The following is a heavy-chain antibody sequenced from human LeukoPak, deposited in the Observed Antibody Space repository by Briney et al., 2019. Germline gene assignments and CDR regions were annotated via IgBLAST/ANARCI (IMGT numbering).Heavy chain of an antibody. CDR1: GFTFSSYA. V-gene: IGHV3-23*01. CDR2: ISGSGGST. J-gene: IGHJ4*02. D-gene: IGHD2-15*01. Sequence: GGSLRLSCAASGFTFSSYAMSWVRQAPGKGLEWVSAISGSGGSTYYADSVKGRFTISRDNSKNTVYLQMNSLRAEDTAVYYCAKDPPAEHCSGGTCYYFDYWGQGTLVTVSS. CDR3: AKDPPAEHCSGGTCYYFDY.